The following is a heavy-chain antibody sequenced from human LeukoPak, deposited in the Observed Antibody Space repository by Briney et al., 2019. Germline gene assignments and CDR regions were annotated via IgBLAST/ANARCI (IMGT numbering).Heavy chain of an antibody. CDR3: ARCGGDCYTSTQGFDY. J-gene: IGHJ4*02. CDR2: ISCDGNHI. V-gene: IGHV3-30*04. D-gene: IGHD2-21*02. Sequence: GRSLRLSCAASGSTFSSYAMHWVRQAPGKGLEWVAVISCDGNHIFYADSVKGRFTISRDNSKNTLYLQMNSLTTEDTAVYYCARCGGDCYTSTQGFDYWGQGTLVTVSS. CDR1: GSTFSSYA.